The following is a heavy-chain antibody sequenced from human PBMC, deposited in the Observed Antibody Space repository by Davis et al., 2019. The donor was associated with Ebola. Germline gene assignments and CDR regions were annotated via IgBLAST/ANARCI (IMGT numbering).Heavy chain of an antibody. Sequence: ASVKVSCKASGYTFTSYDINWVRQATGQGLEWMGWMNPNSGNTGYAQKFQGRVTMTRNTSISTAYMELSSLRSEDTAVYYCARVVIENCSSTSCYVGWFDPWGQGTLVTVSS. J-gene: IGHJ5*02. CDR3: ARVVIENCSSTSCYVGWFDP. D-gene: IGHD2-2*01. CDR1: GYTFTSYD. V-gene: IGHV1-8*01. CDR2: MNPNSGNT.